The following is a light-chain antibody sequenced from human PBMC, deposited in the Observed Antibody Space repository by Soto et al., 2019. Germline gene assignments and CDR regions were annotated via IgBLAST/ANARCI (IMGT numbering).Light chain of an antibody. J-gene: IGKJ4*01. CDR1: QSVSSN. Sequence: EIVMTQSPATLSVSPGERATFSCRASQSVSSNLAWYQQKPGQAPRLLIYGASTRATGIPARFSGSGSGTEFTLTISSLQSGDFAVYYCQQYNNWPPLTFGGGTKVEIK. V-gene: IGKV3-15*01. CDR3: QQYNNWPPLT. CDR2: GAS.